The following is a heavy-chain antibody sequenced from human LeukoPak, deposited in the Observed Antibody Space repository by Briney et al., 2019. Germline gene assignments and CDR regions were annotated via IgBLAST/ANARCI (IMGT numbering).Heavy chain of an antibody. CDR1: GFTFSTYW. Sequence: GGSLRLSCAASGFTFSTYWMSWVRQAPGKGLEWVSGINWNGGSTGYADSVKGRFTISRDNAKNSLYLQMNSLRAEDTALYYCARHYYDSSGPSDYWGQGTLVTVSS. CDR2: INWNGGST. J-gene: IGHJ4*02. D-gene: IGHD3-22*01. CDR3: ARHYYDSSGPSDY. V-gene: IGHV3-20*04.